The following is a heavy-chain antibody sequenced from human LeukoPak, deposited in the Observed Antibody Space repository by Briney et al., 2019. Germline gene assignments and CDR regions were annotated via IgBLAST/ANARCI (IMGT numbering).Heavy chain of an antibody. CDR2: ISSSSSYI. D-gene: IGHD3-22*01. V-gene: IGHV3-21*01. Sequence: PGGSLRLSCAASGFTFSSYSMNWVRQAPGKGLEWVSSISSSSSYIYYADSVKGRFTISRDNAKNSLYLQVNSLRAEDTAVYYCARGNDSSGFYYFDYWGQGTLVTVSS. CDR1: GFTFSSYS. J-gene: IGHJ4*02. CDR3: ARGNDSSGFYYFDY.